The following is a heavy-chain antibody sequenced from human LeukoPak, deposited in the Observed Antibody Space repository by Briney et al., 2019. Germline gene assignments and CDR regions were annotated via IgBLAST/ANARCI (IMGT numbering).Heavy chain of an antibody. D-gene: IGHD3-10*01. V-gene: IGHV3-30*02. CDR1: GFTFSSYG. CDR2: IRYDGSNK. CDR3: AKEAHLSVTMVRGVIPPPDY. J-gene: IGHJ4*02. Sequence: GGSLRLSCAASGFTFSSYGMHWVRQAPGKGLEWVAFIRYDGSNKYYADSVKGRFTISRDNSKNTLYLQMNSLRAEDTAVYYRAKEAHLSVTMVRGVIPPPDYWGQGTLVTVSS.